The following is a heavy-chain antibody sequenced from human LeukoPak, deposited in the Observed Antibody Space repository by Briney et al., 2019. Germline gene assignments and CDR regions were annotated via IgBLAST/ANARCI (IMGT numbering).Heavy chain of an antibody. V-gene: IGHV3-53*01. J-gene: IGHJ4*02. D-gene: IGHD1-26*01. CDR2: IYSGGST. CDR3: ARSSGSYYKLFDY. Sequence: TGGSLRLSCAASGFTFSSYAMSWVRQAPGKGLEWVSVIYSGGSTYYADSVKGRFTISRDNSKNTLYLQMNSLRAEDTAVYYCARSSGSYYKLFDYWGQGTLVTVSS. CDR1: GFTFSSYA.